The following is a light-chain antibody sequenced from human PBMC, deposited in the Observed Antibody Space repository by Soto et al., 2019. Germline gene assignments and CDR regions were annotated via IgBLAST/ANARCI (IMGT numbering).Light chain of an antibody. J-gene: IGKJ4*01. CDR3: QQYGSSPPLT. CDR2: GAS. V-gene: IGKV3-20*01. CDR1: QSVSSSY. Sequence: EIVLTQSPGTLSLSPGERATLSCRASQSVSSSYLAWYQQIPGQAPRLLIYGASKRATGIPERFSGSGSGTDFTLTISRMEPEDFAVYYCQQYGSSPPLTFGGGTKVEIK.